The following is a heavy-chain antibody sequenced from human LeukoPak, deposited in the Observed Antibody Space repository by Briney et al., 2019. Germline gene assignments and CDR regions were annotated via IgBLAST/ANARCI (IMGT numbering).Heavy chain of an antibody. V-gene: IGHV3-11*04. D-gene: IGHD4-17*01. CDR1: GFTFSDYY. CDR3: ARGKNGDYGDYVRENDAFDI. Sequence: GGSLRLSCAASGFTFSDYYMSWIRLAPGKGLEWVSNISSSGSTIYYADSVKGRFTISRDNAKNSLYLQMNSLRAEDTAVYYCARGKNGDYGDYVRENDAFDIWGQGTMVTVSS. CDR2: ISSSGSTI. J-gene: IGHJ3*02.